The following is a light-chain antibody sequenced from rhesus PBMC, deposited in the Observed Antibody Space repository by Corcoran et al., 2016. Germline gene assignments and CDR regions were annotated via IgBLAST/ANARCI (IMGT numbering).Light chain of an antibody. CDR1: QSLVYSDGKTY. Sequence: DIVMTQTPLSLPVTLGEPASISCRSSQSLVYSDGKTYLFWYLQKPGQSPQLLMYLVSKRASGVTDKFRGSGSATDFTRKIRRVEAEELGVYYCMQAQRSPWTFGQETKVGIK. CDR2: LVS. CDR3: MQAQRSPWT. V-gene: IGKV2-82*02. J-gene: IGKJ1*01.